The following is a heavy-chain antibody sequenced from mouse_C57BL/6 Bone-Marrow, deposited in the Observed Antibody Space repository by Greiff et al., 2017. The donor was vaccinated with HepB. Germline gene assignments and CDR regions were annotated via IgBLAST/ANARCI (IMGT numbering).Heavy chain of an antibody. Sequence: QVQLKQPGAELVKPGASVKLSCKASGYTFTSYWMQWVKQRPGQGLEWIGEIDPSDSYTNYNQKFKGKATLTVDTSSSTAYMQLSSLTSEDSAVYYCARFGMGANYFDYWGQGTTLTVSS. CDR2: IDPSDSYT. V-gene: IGHV1-50*01. CDR3: ARFGMGANYFDY. CDR1: GYTFTSYW. D-gene: IGHD2-3*01. J-gene: IGHJ2*01.